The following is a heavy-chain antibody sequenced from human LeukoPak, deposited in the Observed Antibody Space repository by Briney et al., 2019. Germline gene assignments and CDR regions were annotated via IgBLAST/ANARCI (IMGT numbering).Heavy chain of an antibody. CDR2: ISGGSDVI. J-gene: IGHJ4*02. CDR1: AFSSTASE. V-gene: IGHV3-48*03. Sequence: GGSLRLSCTASAFSSTASEGNWVRQAPGRGLEWLSYISGGSDVIYYADSVRGRFTISRDNSRGSVYLQMNSLRVEDTAAYYCARKIFGITYYDSWGRGTLVTVSS. D-gene: IGHD3-3*01. CDR3: ARKIFGITYYDS.